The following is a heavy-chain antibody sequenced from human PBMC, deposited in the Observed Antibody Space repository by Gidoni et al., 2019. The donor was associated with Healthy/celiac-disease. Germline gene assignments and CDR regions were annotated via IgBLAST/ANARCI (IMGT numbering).Heavy chain of an antibody. J-gene: IGHJ4*02. CDR3: ARDVRNSNFDY. D-gene: IGHD2-21*01. CDR1: GFTFSSYG. Sequence: QVQMVESGGGVVQPGRSLRLSCAASGFTFSSYGMHWVRQAPGKGLEWVAVISYDGSNKYYADSVKGRFTISRDNSKNTLYLQMNSLRAEDTAVYYCARDVRNSNFDYWGQGTLVTVSS. V-gene: IGHV3-30*19. CDR2: ISYDGSNK.